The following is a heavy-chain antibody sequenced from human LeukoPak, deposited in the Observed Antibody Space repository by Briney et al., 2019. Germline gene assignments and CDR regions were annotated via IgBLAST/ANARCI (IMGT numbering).Heavy chain of an antibody. D-gene: IGHD5-18*01. Sequence: GESLQISCKGSGYIFTSYWIGWVRQMPGKGLEWMGIIYPGDSDTRYSPSFQGQVTISADKSISTAYLQWSSLKASDTAMYYCARHGRRSGYSYGYEWFDPWGQGTLVTVSS. CDR1: GYIFTSYW. CDR2: IYPGDSDT. CDR3: ARHGRRSGYSYGYEWFDP. J-gene: IGHJ5*02. V-gene: IGHV5-51*01.